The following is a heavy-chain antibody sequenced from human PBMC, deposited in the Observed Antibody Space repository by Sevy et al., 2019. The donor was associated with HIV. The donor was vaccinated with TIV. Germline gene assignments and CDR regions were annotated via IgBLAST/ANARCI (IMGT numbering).Heavy chain of an antibody. CDR1: GDSISGYY. CDR3: ARGIAAPRGMDV. CDR2: FFYSGST. Sequence: SETLSLTCTVSGDSISGYYWSWIRQPPGKGLEWIGYFFYSGSTNYNPSLKSLVTISVDTTRNQVSLKVRSVTAAETAVYYCARGIAAPRGMDVWGQGTTVTVSS. D-gene: IGHD6-13*01. V-gene: IGHV4-59*01. J-gene: IGHJ6*02.